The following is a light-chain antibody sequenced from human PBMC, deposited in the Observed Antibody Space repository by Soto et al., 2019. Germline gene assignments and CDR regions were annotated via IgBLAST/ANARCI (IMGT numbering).Light chain of an antibody. V-gene: IGKV1-6*01. CDR2: AAS. Sequence: AIQLTQSPSSLYASVGDSLTITCRASQAIRTALGWYQQKPGKVPKLLIYAASILQSGVPSRFSGSGSGTDFTLTISSLQPEDFATYYCLLDFRYFWAFGQGTKVDIK. CDR3: LLDFRYFWA. J-gene: IGKJ1*01. CDR1: QAIRTA.